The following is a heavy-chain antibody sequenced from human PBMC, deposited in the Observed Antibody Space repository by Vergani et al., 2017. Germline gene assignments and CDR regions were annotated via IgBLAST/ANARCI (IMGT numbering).Heavy chain of an antibody. CDR3: ARSHTSMIVVAPDAFDI. J-gene: IGHJ3*02. D-gene: IGHD3-22*01. CDR2: IYSGGST. CDR1: GFTVSSNY. V-gene: IGHV3-53*01. Sequence: EVQLVESGGGLIQPGGSLRLSCAASGFTVSSNYMSWVRQAPGKGLEGVSVIYSGGSTYYADSVKGRFTISRDNSKNTVYVQMNSLRAEDTAVYYCARSHTSMIVVAPDAFDIWGQGTMVTVSS.